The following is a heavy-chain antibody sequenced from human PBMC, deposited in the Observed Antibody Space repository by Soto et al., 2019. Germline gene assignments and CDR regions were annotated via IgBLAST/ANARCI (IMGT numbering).Heavy chain of an antibody. J-gene: IGHJ6*02. V-gene: IGHV3-30-3*01. CDR2: ISYDGSNK. D-gene: IGHD5-18*01. CDR1: GFTFSSYA. CDR3: ARILGYSDYYYYGMDV. Sequence: SLRLSCAASGFTFSSYAMHWVRQAPGKGLEWVAVISYDGSNKYYADSVKGRFTISRDNSKNTLYLQMNSLRAEDTAVYYCARILGYSDYYYYGMDVWGQGTTVTVSS.